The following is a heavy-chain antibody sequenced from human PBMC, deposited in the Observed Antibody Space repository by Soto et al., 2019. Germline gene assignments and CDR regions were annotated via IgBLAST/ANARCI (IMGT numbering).Heavy chain of an antibody. Sequence: ASVKVSCKASGYTFTSYGISWVRQAPGQGLEWMGWISAYNGNTNYAQKLQGRVTMTTDTSTSTAYMELRSLRSDDTAVYYCAGDTGQELLMVSYYYGMDVWGQGTTVTVSS. V-gene: IGHV1-18*01. D-gene: IGHD2-8*01. CDR1: GYTFTSYG. CDR2: ISAYNGNT. CDR3: AGDTGQELLMVSYYYGMDV. J-gene: IGHJ6*02.